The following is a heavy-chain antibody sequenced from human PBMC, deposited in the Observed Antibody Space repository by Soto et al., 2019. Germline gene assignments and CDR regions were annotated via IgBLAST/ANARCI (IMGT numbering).Heavy chain of an antibody. V-gene: IGHV1-18*01. Sequence: GASVKVSCKASGFRFCDYGFNWLRQAPGQGLEWMGWISAFNGNTETAQGLQDRVTMTTDSSTTTAHADLTNLTTDDTAIYYCARSYYLADAFDVWGQGTMVTVSS. CDR3: ARSYYLADAFDV. J-gene: IGHJ3*01. CDR2: ISAFNGNT. CDR1: GFRFCDYG. D-gene: IGHD3-16*01.